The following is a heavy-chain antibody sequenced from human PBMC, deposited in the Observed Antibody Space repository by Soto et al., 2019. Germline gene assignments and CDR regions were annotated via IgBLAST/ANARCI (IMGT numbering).Heavy chain of an antibody. CDR3: VKEYSPNWID. V-gene: IGHV3-23*01. CDR2: ISKRGGDR. D-gene: IGHD1-1*01. J-gene: IGHJ4*02. Sequence: PGGSLRLSCAASGFTFSTSDMTWVRQAPGKGLEWVSGISKRGGDRYYADSVKGRFTISRDNSKNTVTLQMNSLRAEDTAVYYCVKEYSPNWIDWGQGTLVTVSS. CDR1: GFTFSTSD.